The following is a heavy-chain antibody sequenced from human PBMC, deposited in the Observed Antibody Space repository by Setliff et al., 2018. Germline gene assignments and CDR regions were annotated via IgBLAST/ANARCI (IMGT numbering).Heavy chain of an antibody. J-gene: IGHJ4*02. CDR2: ISGSGIST. CDR3: AKHSIAVAGTKRDYFDY. V-gene: IGHV3-23*01. CDR1: GFTFSSYA. D-gene: IGHD6-19*01. Sequence: GGSLRLSCAASGFTFSSYAMSWVRQAPGKGLEWVSTISGSGISTYYADSVKGRFLISRDSSRNTLYLQMNSLRAEDTAVYYCAKHSIAVAGTKRDYFDYWGQGTLVTVSS.